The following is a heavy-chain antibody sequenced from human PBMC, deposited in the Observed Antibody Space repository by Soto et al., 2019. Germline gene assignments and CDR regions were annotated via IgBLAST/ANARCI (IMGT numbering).Heavy chain of an antibody. D-gene: IGHD2-2*01. CDR2: VYPGDSDT. V-gene: IGHV5-51*01. CDR3: ARRLKVDSGSSPYHYAFAV. J-gene: IGHJ6*02. CDR1: GYTFSKYW. Sequence: GESLKISYQASGYTFSKYWIAWVRQMPGKGLEYVGIVYPGDSDTRYSPSFQGQVTISVDTSTSTAYMQWNSPKASDSAMYYCARRLKVDSGSSPYHYAFAVWGRGTTVTGSS.